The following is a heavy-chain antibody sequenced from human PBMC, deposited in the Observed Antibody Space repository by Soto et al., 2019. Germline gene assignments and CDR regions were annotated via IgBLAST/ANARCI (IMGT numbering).Heavy chain of an antibody. Sequence: GGSLRLSCAASGFTFSSYWMHWVRQAPGKGLVWVSRINSDGSSTSYADSVKGRFTISRDNAKNTLYLQMNSLRAEDTAVYYCARLVSIYDFWSGPSYYYYYMDVRGKGSKVIVSS. CDR2: INSDGSST. D-gene: IGHD3-3*01. CDR3: ARLVSIYDFWSGPSYYYYYMDV. J-gene: IGHJ6*03. CDR1: GFTFSSYW. V-gene: IGHV3-74*01.